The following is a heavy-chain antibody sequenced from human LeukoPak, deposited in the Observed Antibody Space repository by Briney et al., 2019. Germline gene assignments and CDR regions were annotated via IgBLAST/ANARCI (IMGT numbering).Heavy chain of an antibody. CDR2: ISYDGSNK. D-gene: IGHD3-22*01. CDR3: AKDRTSGYDSSGYLFDY. V-gene: IGHV3-30*18. CDR1: GITLSSYG. J-gene: IGHJ4*02. Sequence: TGGSLRLSCVASGITLSSYGMHWVRQAPGKGLEWVAVISYDGSNKYYVDSVKGRFTVSRDNSKNTLYLQMNSLRAEDTAVYYCAKDRTSGYDSSGYLFDYWGQGTLVTVSS.